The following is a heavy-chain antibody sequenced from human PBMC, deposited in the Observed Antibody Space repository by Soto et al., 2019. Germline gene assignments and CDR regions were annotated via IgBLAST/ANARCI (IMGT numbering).Heavy chain of an antibody. CDR3: AMKPSGDYSYYDGMDV. V-gene: IGHV1-69*12. J-gene: IGHJ6*02. D-gene: IGHD4-17*01. CDR1: GGTFSSYA. Sequence: QVQLVQSGAEVKKPGSSVKVSCKASGGTFSSYAISWVRQAPGQGLEWMGGIIPIFGTANYAQKFQGRVTITADESTSTAYMDLSSLGSEDKAVYYCAMKPSGDYSYYDGMDVWGQGTTVTVSS. CDR2: IIPIFGTA.